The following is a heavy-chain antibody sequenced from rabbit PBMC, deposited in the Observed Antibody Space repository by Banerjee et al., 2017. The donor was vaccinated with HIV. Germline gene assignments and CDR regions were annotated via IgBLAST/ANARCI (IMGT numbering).Heavy chain of an antibody. D-gene: IGHD6-1*01. Sequence: QQQLEESGGGLVKPGGTLTLTCKASGIDFSGYHYMCWVRQAPGKGLEWIACIYTGASSYYASWAKGRFTMSKTSSTTVTLQMTSLTAADTATYFYARGTYTYGYGGYGYATGLFYLWGPGTLVTVS. J-gene: IGHJ4*01. V-gene: IGHV1S45*01. CDR2: IYTGASS. CDR3: ARGTYTYGYGGYGYATGLFYL. CDR1: GIDFSGYHY.